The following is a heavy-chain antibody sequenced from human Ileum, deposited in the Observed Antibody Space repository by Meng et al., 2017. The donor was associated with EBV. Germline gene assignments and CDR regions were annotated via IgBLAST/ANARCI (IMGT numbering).Heavy chain of an antibody. CDR2: IYHSGST. Sequence: QVQLQLPGPGPLTPSTTLSLTCAVSGASISSTMWWSWVRQPLGHVLEWIGDIYHSGSTNYNPSLKSRVTISIDASKNQFSLKVTSVTAADTAMYYCANRRPASGPLGDYWGQGTLVTVSS. D-gene: IGHD2-2*01. CDR1: GASISSTMW. J-gene: IGHJ4*02. CDR3: ANRRPASGPLGDY. V-gene: IGHV4-4*02.